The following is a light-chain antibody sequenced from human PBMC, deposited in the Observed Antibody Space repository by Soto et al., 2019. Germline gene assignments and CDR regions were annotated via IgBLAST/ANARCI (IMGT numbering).Light chain of an antibody. CDR2: DAS. CDR3: QQRSNWPWT. CDR1: QSVRSN. Sequence: EIVLTQSPATLSLSPGERATLSCRARQSVRSNLAWYQQKPCQAPRLLIYDASNRATGIPGRFSGRGSGTDFTLTISNLEPEDFAVYYCQQRSNWPWTFGQGAKVEIK. V-gene: IGKV3-11*01. J-gene: IGKJ1*01.